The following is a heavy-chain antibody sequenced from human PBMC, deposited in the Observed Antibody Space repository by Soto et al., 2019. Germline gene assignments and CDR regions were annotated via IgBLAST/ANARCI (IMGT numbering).Heavy chain of an antibody. CDR3: ARVRITLVRGVIHKSSDP. J-gene: IGHJ5*02. D-gene: IGHD3-10*01. CDR1: GYTFTSYD. Sequence: QVQLVQSGAEVKKPGASVKVSCKASGYTFTSYDINWVRQGTVQGLEMIGWMNPNRGNTGYAQKFQARATRPRYTSISTAYMELSSPIYEDTAVYYCARVRITLVRGVIHKSSDPWGQGTLGTFSS. V-gene: IGHV1-8*01. CDR2: MNPNRGNT.